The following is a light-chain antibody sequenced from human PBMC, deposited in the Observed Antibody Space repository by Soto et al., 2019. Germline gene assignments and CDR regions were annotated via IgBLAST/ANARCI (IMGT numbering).Light chain of an antibody. CDR1: SSNIGSGYD. J-gene: IGLJ1*01. Sequence: QSVLTQPPSVSGAPGQRVTISCTGPSSNIGSGYDVHWYQHLPGTAPKLLIYGNTIRPSGVPDRFSGSKSGTSASLAITGLQAEDEADYYCQSYDRSLRGYVFGTGTKVT. V-gene: IGLV1-40*01. CDR2: GNT. CDR3: QSYDRSLRGYV.